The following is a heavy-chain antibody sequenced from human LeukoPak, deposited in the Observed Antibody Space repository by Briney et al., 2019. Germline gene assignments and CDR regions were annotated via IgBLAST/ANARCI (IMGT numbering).Heavy chain of an antibody. CDR1: GGPFSGYF. D-gene: IGHD3-10*01. CDR2: IHNSGTT. J-gene: IGHJ4*02. Sequence: SETLSLTCAVSGGPFSGYFWSWIRQSSGKGLEWIGEIHNSGTTNYNPCLNSRVTISEDTSKNQFYLNLSSVTAADTAVYYCARRYYYNLGSFPFDFWGQGTLVTVSS. V-gene: IGHV4-34*01. CDR3: ARRYYYNLGSFPFDF.